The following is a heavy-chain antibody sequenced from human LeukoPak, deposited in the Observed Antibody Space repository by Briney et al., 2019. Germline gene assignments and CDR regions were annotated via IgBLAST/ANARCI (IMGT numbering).Heavy chain of an antibody. CDR1: GFTFSSYA. CDR3: ARVFRYSSSWWVYYYYYYMDV. V-gene: IGHV3-30*04. J-gene: IGHJ6*03. D-gene: IGHD6-13*01. Sequence: GGSLRLSCAASGFTFSSYAMHWVRQAPGKGLEWVAVISYDGSNKYYADSVKGRFTISRDNSKNTLYLQMNSLRAEDTAVYCCARVFRYSSSWWVYYYYYYMDVWGKGTTVTVSS. CDR2: ISYDGSNK.